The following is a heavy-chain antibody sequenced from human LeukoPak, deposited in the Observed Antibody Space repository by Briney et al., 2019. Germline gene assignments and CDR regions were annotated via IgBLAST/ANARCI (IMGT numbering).Heavy chain of an antibody. CDR1: ASGDDFRSHS. CDR2: IHSSGNYI. J-gene: IGHJ4*02. Sequence: GGSLRLSCRASASGDDFRSHSMNWVRQAPGKRLEWISYIHSSGNYIFDAASVKGRFTVSRDNARNSLYLQMNSLRVEDTAMYYCAREWNSRATFDYWGQGTLVTVSS. V-gene: IGHV3-21*05. D-gene: IGHD1-1*01. CDR3: AREWNSRATFDY.